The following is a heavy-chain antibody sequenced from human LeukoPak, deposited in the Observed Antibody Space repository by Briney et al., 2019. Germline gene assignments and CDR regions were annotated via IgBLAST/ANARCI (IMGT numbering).Heavy chain of an antibody. CDR2: INHSGST. V-gene: IGHV4-34*01. CDR3: ARGRVAVAGTKWYYYGMDF. D-gene: IGHD6-19*01. CDR1: GGSFSGYY. Sequence: PSETLSLTCAVYGGSFSGYYWSWIRQPPGKGLEWIGEINHSGSTNYNPSLKSRVTISVDTSKNQFSLKLSSVTAADTAVYYCARGRVAVAGTKWYYYGMDFWGQGTTVTVSS. J-gene: IGHJ6*02.